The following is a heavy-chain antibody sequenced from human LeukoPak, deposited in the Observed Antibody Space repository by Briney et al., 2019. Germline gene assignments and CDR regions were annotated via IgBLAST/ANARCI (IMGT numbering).Heavy chain of an antibody. CDR3: ARHANYYDSSGYYVLDGAFDI. Sequence: TSETLSLTCTVSGGSISGYYWSWIRQPAGKGLEWIGRIYTSGSTNYNPSLKSRVTMSVDTSKNQFSLKLSSVTAADTAVYYCARHANYYDSSGYYVLDGAFDIWGQGTMVTVSS. V-gene: IGHV4-4*07. D-gene: IGHD3-22*01. CDR2: IYTSGST. J-gene: IGHJ3*02. CDR1: GGSISGYY.